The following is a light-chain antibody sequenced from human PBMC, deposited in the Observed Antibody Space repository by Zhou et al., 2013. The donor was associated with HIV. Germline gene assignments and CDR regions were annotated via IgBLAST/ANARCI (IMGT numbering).Light chain of an antibody. V-gene: IGKV3-20*01. J-gene: IGKJ2*01. CDR3: QQYGSSPT. Sequence: EIVMTQSPATLSLSPGETATLSCRTSQSVSSAFLAWYQQKPGQAPRLIMSAASTRATGIPARFSGSGSGTDFTLTISSLEPEDFAVYYCQQYGSSPTFGQGTKLEIK. CDR1: QSVSSAF. CDR2: AAS.